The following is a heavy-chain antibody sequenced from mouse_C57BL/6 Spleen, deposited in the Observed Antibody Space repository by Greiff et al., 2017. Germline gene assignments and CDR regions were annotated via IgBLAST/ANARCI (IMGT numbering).Heavy chain of an antibody. Sequence: QVQLQQPGTELVKPGASVKLSCKASGYTFTSYWMHWVKQRPGQGLEWIGNINPSNGGTNYNEKFKSKATLTVDKSSSTAYMQLSSMTSEDSAVYDCARWGSGYRALAMDYWGQGTSVTVSS. J-gene: IGHJ4*01. CDR2: INPSNGGT. CDR1: GYTFTSYW. CDR3: ARWGSGYRALAMDY. D-gene: IGHD3-2*02. V-gene: IGHV1-53*01.